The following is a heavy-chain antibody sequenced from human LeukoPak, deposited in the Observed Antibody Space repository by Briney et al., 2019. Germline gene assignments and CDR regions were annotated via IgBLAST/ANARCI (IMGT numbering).Heavy chain of an antibody. CDR2: TNSGGSST. V-gene: IGHV3-23*01. CDR3: AKQSYARSLGE. J-gene: IGHJ4*02. Sequence: ETLSLTCTVSGGSISSSSYYWGWIRQPPGKGLEWISTTNSGGSSTDYAESVKGRFTISRDNYQNTLYLQMSSLRVEDTAIYYCAKQSYARSLGEGGPGTLVTVSS. CDR1: GGSISSSSYY. D-gene: IGHD2-8*01.